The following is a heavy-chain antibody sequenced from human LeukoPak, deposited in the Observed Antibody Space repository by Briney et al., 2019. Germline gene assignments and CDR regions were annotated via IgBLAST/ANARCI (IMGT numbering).Heavy chain of an antibody. Sequence: PGGSLRLSCAASGFTFSSYGMHWVRQAPGKGLEWGAVIWYDGSNKYYADSVKGRFTISRDNSKNTLYLQMNSLRAEDTAVYYCARGEDYYFDYWGQGTLVTVSS. V-gene: IGHV3-33*01. J-gene: IGHJ4*02. CDR3: ARGEDYYFDY. D-gene: IGHD3/OR15-3a*01. CDR1: GFTFSSYG. CDR2: IWYDGSNK.